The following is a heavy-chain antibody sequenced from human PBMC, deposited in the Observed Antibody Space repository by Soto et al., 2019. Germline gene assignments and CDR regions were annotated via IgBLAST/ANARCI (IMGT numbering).Heavy chain of an antibody. CDR2: ISRRGAT. CDR3: ATRQRQDTGPL. J-gene: IGHJ4*02. CDR1: SDSISSNNW. Sequence: NPSETLSLTCAASSDSISSNNWWTWVRQPPGKGLEWIGEISRRGATYYNPSLKSRVTISIDKSKNQFSLQLNSVIAEDTAVYYCATRQRQDTGPLWGQGILVTVSS. V-gene: IGHV4-4*02.